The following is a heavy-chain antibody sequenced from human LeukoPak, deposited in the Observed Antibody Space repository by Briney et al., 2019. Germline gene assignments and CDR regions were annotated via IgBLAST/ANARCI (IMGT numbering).Heavy chain of an antibody. J-gene: IGHJ6*03. CDR1: GFTFNMYG. CDR3: AKTFCSGGTCYPYNYYYMDV. D-gene: IGHD2-15*01. V-gene: IGHV3-30*02. CDR2: IRYDGNNK. Sequence: GGSLRLSCVASGFTFNMYGMHWVRQAPGKGLEWVGIIRYDGNNKNNADSVKGRFTISRDNSKNTVYLQMNSLRPEDTAVYYCAKTFCSGGTCYPYNYYYMDVWGKGTAVTVSS.